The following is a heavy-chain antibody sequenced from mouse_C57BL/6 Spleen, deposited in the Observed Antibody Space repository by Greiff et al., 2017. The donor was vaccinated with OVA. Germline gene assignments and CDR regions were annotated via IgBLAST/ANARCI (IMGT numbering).Heavy chain of an antibody. CDR2: IDPSDSYT. J-gene: IGHJ3*01. D-gene: IGHD4-1*01. V-gene: IGHV1-69*01. CDR3: ARGVGPAY. CDR1: GYTFTSYW. Sequence: QVQLKQPGAELVMPGASVKLSCKASGYTFTSYWMHWVKQRPGQGLEWIGEIDPSDSYTNYNQKFKGKSTLTVDKSSSTAYMQLSSLTSEDSAVYYCARGVGPAYWGQGTLVTVSA.